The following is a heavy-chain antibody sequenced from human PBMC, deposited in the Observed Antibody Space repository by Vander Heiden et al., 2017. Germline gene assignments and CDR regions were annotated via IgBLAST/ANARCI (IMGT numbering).Heavy chain of an antibody. CDR1: GFSLSGRGVG. V-gene: IGHV2-5*01. J-gene: IGHJ4*02. D-gene: IGHD3-10*01. CDR3: ARSQRDLFGELVTLDY. CDR2: IYGNDDQ. Sequence: QITLKESGPTLVQPTQTLLLTCTFSGFSLSGRGVGVGWIRQPPGKALEWLGLIYGNDDQRYRPSLKSRLTITTDTSKKQVVLTMTNMDPVDTATYYCARSQRDLFGELVTLDYWGRGTLVTVSS.